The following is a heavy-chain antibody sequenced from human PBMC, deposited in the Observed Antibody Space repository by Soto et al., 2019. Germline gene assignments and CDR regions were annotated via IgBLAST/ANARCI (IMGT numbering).Heavy chain of an antibody. Sequence: QVQLVQSGAEVREPGASVKVSCKASGYSFTSLDINWVRQTAGQGLEWMGWMEPSTGRTGYAQKFQGRVTMTRDTSKNTAYMELTTLTSDDTAFYYCARGVSAGVDYWGQGTLVIDSS. CDR1: GYSFTSLD. CDR2: MEPSTGRT. V-gene: IGHV1-8*01. J-gene: IGHJ4*02. D-gene: IGHD1-26*01. CDR3: ARGVSAGVDY.